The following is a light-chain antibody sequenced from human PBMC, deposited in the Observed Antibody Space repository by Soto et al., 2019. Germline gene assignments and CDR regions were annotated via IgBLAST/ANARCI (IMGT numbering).Light chain of an antibody. J-gene: IGKJ1*01. CDR1: QSVSSS. CDR2: GAS. Sequence: EIVMTQSPATLSVSPGERATLSCRASQSVSSSLAWYQQKPGQAPRLLIYGASTRATGIPARFSGSGSGTEVPLTISSLQSEDFAVYYCQQYNNWWTFGQGTKVDIK. V-gene: IGKV3-15*01. CDR3: QQYNNWWT.